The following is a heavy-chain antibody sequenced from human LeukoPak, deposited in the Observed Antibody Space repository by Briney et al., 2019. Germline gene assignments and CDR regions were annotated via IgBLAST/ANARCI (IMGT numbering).Heavy chain of an antibody. Sequence: GGSLRLSCAASGFTFSSYDMHWVRQATGKGLEWVSAIGTAGDTYYPGSVKGRFTISRENAKNSLYLQMNSLRAGDTAVYYCARDSEVDSAFDYWGQGTLVTVSS. CDR1: GFTFSSYD. J-gene: IGHJ4*02. D-gene: IGHD3-9*01. CDR2: IGTAGDT. CDR3: ARDSEVDSAFDY. V-gene: IGHV3-13*01.